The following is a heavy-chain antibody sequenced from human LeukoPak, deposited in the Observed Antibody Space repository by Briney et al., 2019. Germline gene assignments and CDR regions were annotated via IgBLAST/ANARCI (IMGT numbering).Heavy chain of an antibody. V-gene: IGHV4-30-4*08. CDR2: IYYSGST. CDR1: GGSISSGSHH. CDR3: ARDSVTTAFDY. Sequence: SETLSLTCTVSGGSISSGSHHWGWFRQPPGKGLEWIGYIYYSGSTYYNPSLKSRVTISVDTSKNQFSLKLSSVTAADTAVYYCARDSVTTAFDYWGQGTLVTVSS. D-gene: IGHD4-17*01. J-gene: IGHJ4*02.